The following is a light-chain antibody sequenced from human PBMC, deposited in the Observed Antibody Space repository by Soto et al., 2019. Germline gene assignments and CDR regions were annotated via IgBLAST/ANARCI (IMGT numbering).Light chain of an antibody. J-gene: IGLJ3*02. CDR2: STT. CDR3: LLYMGDGTRV. Sequence: QTVVTQEPSFSVSPGGTITLTCGLNSGSVSTTHYPAWYQQTPGQAPRTLIYSTTTRTSGVPDRFSDSIFGGKAALTMTGAQEEYESDCYRLLYMGDGTRVFGGGTKLTVL. V-gene: IGLV8-61*01. CDR1: SGSVSTTHY.